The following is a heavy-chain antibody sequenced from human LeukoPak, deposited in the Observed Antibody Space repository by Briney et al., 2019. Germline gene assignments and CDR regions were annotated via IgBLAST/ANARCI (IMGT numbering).Heavy chain of an antibody. D-gene: IGHD1-26*01. J-gene: IGHJ5*02. CDR1: GFTFSSYA. V-gene: IGHV3-15*01. CDR3: TTLGSIVGARGDP. Sequence: GGSLRLSCAASGFTFSSYAMHWVRQAPGKGLEWVGRIKSKTDGGTTDYAAPVKGRFTISRDDSKNTLYLQMNSLKTEDTAVYYCTTLGSIVGARGDPWGQGTLVTVSS. CDR2: IKSKTDGGTT.